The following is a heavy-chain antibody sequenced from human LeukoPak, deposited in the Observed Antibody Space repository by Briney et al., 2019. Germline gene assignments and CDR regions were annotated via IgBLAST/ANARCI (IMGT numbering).Heavy chain of an antibody. D-gene: IGHD6-19*01. CDR3: ARGGSGWYTHFDY. J-gene: IGHJ4*02. CDR1: GFTVSSSY. V-gene: IGHV3-66*01. CDR2: IYSGGNT. Sequence: GGSLRLSCAASGFTVSSSYMSWVRQAPGKGLAWVSVIYSGGNTFYADSVKGRFTISRANAKNSLYLQMNSLRAEDTAVYYCARGGSGWYTHFDYWGQGTLVTVSS.